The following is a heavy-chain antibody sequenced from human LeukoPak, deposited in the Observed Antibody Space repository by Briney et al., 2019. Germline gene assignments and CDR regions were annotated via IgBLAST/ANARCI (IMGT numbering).Heavy chain of an antibody. Sequence: GASVKVSCKASGYTFTSYGISWVRQAPGQGLEWMGGIIPIFGTANYAQKFQGRVTITADESTSTAYMELSSLRSEDTAVYYCARGTNDFWSVSYYMDVWGKGTTVTVSS. V-gene: IGHV1-69*13. D-gene: IGHD3-3*01. CDR3: ARGTNDFWSVSYYMDV. J-gene: IGHJ6*03. CDR1: GYTFTSYG. CDR2: IIPIFGTA.